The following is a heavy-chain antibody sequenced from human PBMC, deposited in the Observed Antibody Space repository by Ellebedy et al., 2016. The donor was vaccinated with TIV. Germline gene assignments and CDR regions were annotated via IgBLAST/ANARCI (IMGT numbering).Heavy chain of an antibody. Sequence: PGGSLRLSCAASGFTFSKYAMSWVRQGPGKGLEWLSIIRDRGDSTNYADSVRGRFTISRDNSKNTLYLQMNSLRAEDTAVYYCGREGYWTVTSWGQGAPVTVSS. D-gene: IGHD2-8*02. J-gene: IGHJ5*02. CDR2: IRDRGDST. CDR1: GFTFSKYA. V-gene: IGHV3-23*01. CDR3: GREGYWTVTS.